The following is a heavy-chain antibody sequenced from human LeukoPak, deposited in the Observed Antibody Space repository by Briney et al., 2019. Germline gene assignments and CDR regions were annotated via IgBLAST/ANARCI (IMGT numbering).Heavy chain of an antibody. CDR3: ARDSSVSGSSDY. CDR1: GYTFTAYY. J-gene: IGHJ4*02. D-gene: IGHD3-10*01. CDR2: INPNSGGT. Sequence: ASVKVSCKAAGYTFTAYYMHWVRQAPGQWLEWMGRINPNSGGTNYAQKFQGRVTMTRDTSISTAYMELSRLRSDDTAVYYCARDSSVSGSSDYWGQGTLVTVSS. V-gene: IGHV1-2*06.